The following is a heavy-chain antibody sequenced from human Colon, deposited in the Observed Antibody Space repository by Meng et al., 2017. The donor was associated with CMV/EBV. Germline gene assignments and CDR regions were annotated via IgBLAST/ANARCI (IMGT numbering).Heavy chain of an antibody. CDR1: RFAFRCFA. D-gene: IGHD1-1*01. Sequence: SFAVSRFAFRCFALSWVRRAPAKGLVWVSVICNCGDTTVYADSVKGRFTISRDNSRNTLYLQMDSLSAEDTAVYYCAKGWTQLEYWGQGTLVTVSS. CDR2: ICNCGDTT. J-gene: IGHJ4*02. CDR3: AKGWTQLEY. V-gene: IGHV3-23*01.